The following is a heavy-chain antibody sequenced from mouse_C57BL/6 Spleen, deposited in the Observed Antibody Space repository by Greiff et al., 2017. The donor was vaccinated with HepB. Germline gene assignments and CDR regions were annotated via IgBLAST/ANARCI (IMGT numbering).Heavy chain of an antibody. D-gene: IGHD1-1*01. V-gene: IGHV7-3*01. CDR3: ARRVPYGSRYFGV. CDR2: IRNKANGYTT. J-gene: IGHJ1*03. CDR1: GFPFTDYY. Sequence: EVQGVESGGGLVQPGGSLSLSCAASGFPFTDYYMSWVRQPPGKALEWLGFIRNKANGYTTEYSASVTGRFTISRDNSQSILYLQMNALRAEDSATYCCARRVPYGSRYFGVWGTGTTVTVSS.